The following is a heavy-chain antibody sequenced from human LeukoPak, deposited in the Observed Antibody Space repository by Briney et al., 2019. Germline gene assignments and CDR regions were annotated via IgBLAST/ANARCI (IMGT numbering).Heavy chain of an antibody. J-gene: IGHJ3*02. V-gene: IGHV3-23*01. CDR3: ANGDSGSYHAFGI. CDR2: ISGSGGST. Sequence: GGSLRLSCAASGFTFSSYAMSWVRQAPGKGLEWVSAISGSGGSTYYADSVKGRFTISRDNSKNTLYLQMNSLRAEDTAVYYCANGDSGSYHAFGIWGQGTMVTVSS. CDR1: GFTFSSYA. D-gene: IGHD1-26*01.